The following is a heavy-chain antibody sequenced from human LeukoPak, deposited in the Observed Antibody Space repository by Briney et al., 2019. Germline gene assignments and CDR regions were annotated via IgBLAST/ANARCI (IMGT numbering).Heavy chain of an antibody. V-gene: IGHV4-59*01. CDR1: GGSISSYY. Sequence: SSETLSLTCTVSGGSISSYYWSWIRQPPGKGLEWIGYIYYSGSTNYNPSLKSRVTISVDTSKNQFSLKLSSVTAADTAVYYCAGHGAGAFDIWGQGTMVTVSS. CDR2: IYYSGST. J-gene: IGHJ3*02. CDR3: AGHGAGAFDI. D-gene: IGHD3-10*01.